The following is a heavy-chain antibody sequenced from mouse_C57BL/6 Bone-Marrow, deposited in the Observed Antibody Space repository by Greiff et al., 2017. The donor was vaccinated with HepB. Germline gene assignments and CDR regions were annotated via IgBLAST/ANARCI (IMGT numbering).Heavy chain of an antibody. J-gene: IGHJ3*01. CDR3: ARGPRFAY. V-gene: IGHV3-6*01. Sequence: ESGPGLVKPSQSLSLTCSVTGYSITSGYYWNWIRQFPGNKLEWMGYISYDGSNNYNPSLKNRISITRDTAKNQFFLKLNSVTTEDTATYYCARGPRFAYWGQGTLVTVSA. CDR2: ISYDGSN. CDR1: GYSITSGYY.